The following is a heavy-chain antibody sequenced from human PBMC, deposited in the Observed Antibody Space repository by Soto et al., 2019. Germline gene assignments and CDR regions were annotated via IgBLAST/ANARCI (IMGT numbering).Heavy chain of an antibody. CDR2: TSGSGGST. D-gene: IGHD6-25*01. J-gene: IGHJ6*02. CDR3: AKDAQSSERYYYYGMDV. CDR1: GFVFSNYA. V-gene: IGHV3-23*01. Sequence: GGSLRLSCAASGFVFSNYAMFWFRQAPGKWLEWVSATSGSGGSTYYADSVKGRFTISRDNSKNTLYLQMNSLRAEDTAVYYCAKDAQSSERYYYYGMDVWGQGXTVTVYS.